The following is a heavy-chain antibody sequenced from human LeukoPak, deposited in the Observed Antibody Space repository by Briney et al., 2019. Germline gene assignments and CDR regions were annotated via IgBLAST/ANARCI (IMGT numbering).Heavy chain of an antibody. D-gene: IGHD1-26*01. J-gene: IGHJ4*02. CDR2: IYASGST. V-gene: IGHV4-61*02. CDR1: GASISSGRYY. Sequence: PSETLSLTCAVSGASISSGRYYWSWLRQPAGKGLEWIGRIYASGSTNYNPSLKSRITISEDTAKNQFFLKLSSVTAADTAIYYCARDLSGTGATTLAYWGQGILVTVSS. CDR3: ARDLSGTGATTLAY.